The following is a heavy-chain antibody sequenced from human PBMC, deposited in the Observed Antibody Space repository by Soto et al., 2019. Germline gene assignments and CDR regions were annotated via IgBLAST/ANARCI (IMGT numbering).Heavy chain of an antibody. CDR2: IYYSGST. Sequence: PSETLSLTCTVSGGSISSYYWSWIRQPPGNGLEWIGYIYYSGSTNYNPSLKSRVTISVDTSKNQFSLKLGSVTAADTAVYYCATYQGTCSRTNCYGAFDIWGQGTMVTVSS. CDR3: ATYQGTCSRTNCYGAFDI. D-gene: IGHD2-2*01. J-gene: IGHJ3*02. CDR1: GGSISSYY. V-gene: IGHV4-59*12.